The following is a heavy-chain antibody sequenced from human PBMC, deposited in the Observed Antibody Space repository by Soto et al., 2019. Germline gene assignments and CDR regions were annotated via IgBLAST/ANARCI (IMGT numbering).Heavy chain of an antibody. CDR2: INPDGSIT. D-gene: IGHD3-16*01. Sequence: EVQLMESGGGLVQPGGSLRLSCAASGFTFSTSWMHWVRQTPGKGLVWVSHINPDGSITNYADSAKGRFTISRDNAKNTLFLQMNNLRAKDTSVYFCARDIGYGGNWGQGTLVTVSS. CDR3: ARDIGYGGN. J-gene: IGHJ4*02. CDR1: GFTFSTSW. V-gene: IGHV3-74*01.